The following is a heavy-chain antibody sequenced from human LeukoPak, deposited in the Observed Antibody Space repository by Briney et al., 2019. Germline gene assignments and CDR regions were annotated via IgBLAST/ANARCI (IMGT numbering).Heavy chain of an antibody. V-gene: IGHV3-13*01. CDR2: IGTAGDT. CDR1: GFTFSSYD. CDR3: ARASLLWFGSEGMDV. D-gene: IGHD3-10*01. J-gene: IGHJ6*02. Sequence: PGGSLRLSCAASGFTFSSYDMHWVRQATGKGLEWVSAIGTAGDTYYPGSVKGRFTISGENAKTSLYLQMNSLRAGDTAVYYCARASLLWFGSEGMDVWGQGTTVTVSS.